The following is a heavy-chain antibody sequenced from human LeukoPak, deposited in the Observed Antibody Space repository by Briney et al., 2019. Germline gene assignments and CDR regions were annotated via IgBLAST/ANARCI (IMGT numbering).Heavy chain of an antibody. CDR1: GGSFSGYY. D-gene: IGHD5-24*01. J-gene: IGHJ4*02. Sequence: PSETLSLTCAVYGGSFSGYYWSWIRQPPGKGLEWIGEVNHSGSTNYNPSLKSRVTISVDTSKNQFSLKLSSVTAADTAVYYCARWCGRDGHNLGISEFVFDYWGQGTLVTVSS. CDR3: ARWCGRDGHNLGISEFVFDY. CDR2: VNHSGST. V-gene: IGHV4-34*01.